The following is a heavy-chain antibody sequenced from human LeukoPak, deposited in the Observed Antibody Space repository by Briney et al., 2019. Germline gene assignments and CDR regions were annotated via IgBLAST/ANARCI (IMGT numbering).Heavy chain of an antibody. D-gene: IGHD6-13*01. J-gene: IGHJ3*02. CDR2: INPNSGGT. CDR1: GYTFTGYY. Sequence: ASVKVSCKASGYTFTGYYMHWVRQAPGQGLEWMGWINPNSGGTNYAQKFQGWVTMTRDASISTAYMELSRLRSDDTAVYYCARATGYSSSQGAFDIWGQGTMVTVSS. V-gene: IGHV1-2*04. CDR3: ARATGYSSSQGAFDI.